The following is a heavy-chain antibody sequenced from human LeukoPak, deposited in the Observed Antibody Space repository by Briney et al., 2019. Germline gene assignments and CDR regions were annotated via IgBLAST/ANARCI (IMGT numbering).Heavy chain of an antibody. J-gene: IGHJ3*02. D-gene: IGHD5-18*01. CDR2: ISAYNGNT. Sequence: ASVKVSCKASGGTFSSYGISWVRQAPGQGLEWMGWISAYNGNTNYAQKLQGRVTMTTDTSTSTAYMELRSLKSDDTAVYYCARDRFNVMVTTEDAFDIWGQGTMVTVSS. V-gene: IGHV1-18*01. CDR1: GGTFSSYG. CDR3: ARDRFNVMVTTEDAFDI.